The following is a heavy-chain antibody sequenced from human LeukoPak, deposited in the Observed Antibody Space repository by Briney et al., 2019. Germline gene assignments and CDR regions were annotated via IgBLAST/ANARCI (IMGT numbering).Heavy chain of an antibody. CDR1: GGSFSGYY. Sequence: SETPSLTCAVYGGSFSGYYWSWIRQPPGKGLEWIGEINHSGSTNYNPSLKSRVTISVDTSRNQFSLKLSSVTAEDTAVYYCARVMELVLFMDVWGQGTTVTVSS. CDR3: ARVMELVLFMDV. CDR2: INHSGST. J-gene: IGHJ6*02. D-gene: IGHD1-7*01. V-gene: IGHV4-34*01.